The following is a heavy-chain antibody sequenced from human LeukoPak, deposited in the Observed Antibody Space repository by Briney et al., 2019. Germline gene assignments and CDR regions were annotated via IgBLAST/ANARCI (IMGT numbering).Heavy chain of an antibody. CDR3: AKGPSFRGAAAGLDY. V-gene: IGHV3-30*02. CDR1: GFTFSSHG. D-gene: IGHD6-13*01. CDR2: IRYDGSNK. Sequence: PGGSLRLSCAASGFTFSSHGMHWVRQTPAKGLEWVAFIRYDGSNKYYADSVKGRFTISRDNSKNTLYLQMNSLRAEDTAVYYCAKGPSFRGAAAGLDYWGQGTLVTVSS. J-gene: IGHJ4*02.